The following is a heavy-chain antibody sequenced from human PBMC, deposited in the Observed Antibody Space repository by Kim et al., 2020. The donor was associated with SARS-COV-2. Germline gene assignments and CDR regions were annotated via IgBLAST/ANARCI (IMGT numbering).Heavy chain of an antibody. Sequence: PGSRRCRSTISRENAKKSLYLQMNSLRAGDTAVYYCARGRVGYYYYGMDVWGQGTTVTVSS. CDR3: ARGRVGYYYYGMDV. V-gene: IGHV3-13*01. J-gene: IGHJ6*02.